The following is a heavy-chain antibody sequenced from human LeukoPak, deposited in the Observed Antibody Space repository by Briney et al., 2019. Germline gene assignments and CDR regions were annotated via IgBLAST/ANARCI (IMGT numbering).Heavy chain of an antibody. CDR3: ARELDGSGSFLDY. CDR1: GFTFSSYE. V-gene: IGHV3-21*01. CDR2: ISSSSSYI. Sequence: GGSLRLSCAASGFTFSSYEMNWVRQAPGKGLEWVSFISSSSSYIYYAESVKGRFTSSRDNAKNSLYLQMNSLRAEDTAVYYCARELDGSGSFLDYWGQGTLVTVS. J-gene: IGHJ4*02. D-gene: IGHD3-10*01.